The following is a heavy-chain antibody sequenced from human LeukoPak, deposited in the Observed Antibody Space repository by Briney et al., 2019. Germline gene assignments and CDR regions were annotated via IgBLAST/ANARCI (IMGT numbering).Heavy chain of an antibody. CDR1: GYTFTSYD. CDR3: ARSSKYYYYYYYMDV. CDR2: MNPNSGNT. D-gene: IGHD6-6*01. J-gene: IGHJ6*03. V-gene: IGHV1-8*01. Sequence: ASVKVSCKASGYTFTSYDINWVRQAIGQGLEWMGWMNPNSGNTGYAQKFQGRVTMTRNTSISTAYMELSSLRSEDTAVYYCARSSKYYYYYYYMDVWGKGTTVTVSS.